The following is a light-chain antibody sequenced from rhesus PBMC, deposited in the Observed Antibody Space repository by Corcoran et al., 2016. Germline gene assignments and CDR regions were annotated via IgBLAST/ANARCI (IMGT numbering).Light chain of an antibody. CDR3: LQHNSYPYS. CDR2: DAS. J-gene: IGKJ2*01. Sequence: DIQMTQSPSSLSASVGDTVTITCRASQGISSYLNWFQQKPGKAPKLLIYDASSLDSGVPSRFSGLGSGTDFTLTISSLQPEDFAAYYCLQHNSYPYSFGQGTKVEIK. CDR1: QGISSY. V-gene: IGKV1-28*03.